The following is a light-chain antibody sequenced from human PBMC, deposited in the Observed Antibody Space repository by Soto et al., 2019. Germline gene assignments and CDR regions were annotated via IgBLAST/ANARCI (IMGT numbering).Light chain of an antibody. J-gene: IGKJ1*01. CDR1: QSIISW. CDR3: QQSGDTPPWT. Sequence: DIQMTQSPSTLSASVGDIVTITFRASQSIISWLAFYQQKPGKAPKLLIYDASSLQSGVPSRFSGSGSGTEFTLTITSLQPEDFATYYCQQSGDTPPWTFGQGTKVDI. CDR2: DAS. V-gene: IGKV1-5*01.